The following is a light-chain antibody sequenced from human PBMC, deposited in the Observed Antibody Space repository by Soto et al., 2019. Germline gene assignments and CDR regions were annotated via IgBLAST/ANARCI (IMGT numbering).Light chain of an antibody. Sequence: QSALTQPASVSGSPGQSITISCTGTSSDVGGYNYVSWYQQHPGKAPKLMIYEVSNRPSGVSNRFSGSKSGNTASLTISGLQAEDEADYYCQSYDITQSGFVFGSGTKVTVL. V-gene: IGLV2-14*01. CDR1: SSDVGGYNY. CDR3: QSYDITQSGFV. J-gene: IGLJ1*01. CDR2: EVS.